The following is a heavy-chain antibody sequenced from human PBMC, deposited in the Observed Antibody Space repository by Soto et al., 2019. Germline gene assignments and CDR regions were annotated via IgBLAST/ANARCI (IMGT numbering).Heavy chain of an antibody. V-gene: IGHV4-59*01. D-gene: IGHD4-17*01. Sequence: SETLSLTCTVSGGSISSDYWSWIRQPPGKGVEWIGYIYYSGSTNYNPSLKSRVTISVDTSKNQFSLKLSSVTAADTAVYFCARGRGDYGDYKIDFWGQGTRVTVSS. CDR1: GGSISSDY. J-gene: IGHJ4*02. CDR2: IYYSGST. CDR3: ARGRGDYGDYKIDF.